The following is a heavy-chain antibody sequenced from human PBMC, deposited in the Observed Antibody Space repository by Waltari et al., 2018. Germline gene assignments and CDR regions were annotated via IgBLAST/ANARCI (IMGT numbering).Heavy chain of an antibody. CDR3: ARGLIYCSNGSCVGY. CDR1: GGSFNDYF. D-gene: IGHD4-4*01. Sequence: QGQLQQWGAGLLKPSETLSLTCTVHGGSFNDYFWTWIRQAPGKGLEWIGESHHSGYTNYNPSLKSRVSISVDTSKREFSLKMTSVTAADTAMYYCARGLIYCSNGSCVGYWGQGTLVTVSS. CDR2: SHHSGYT. J-gene: IGHJ4*02. V-gene: IGHV4-34*01.